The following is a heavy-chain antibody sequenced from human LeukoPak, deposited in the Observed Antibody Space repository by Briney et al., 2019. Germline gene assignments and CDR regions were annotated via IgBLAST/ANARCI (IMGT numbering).Heavy chain of an antibody. CDR1: GFTFASVS. CDR2: IGHVAGDI. D-gene: IGHD1-1*01. V-gene: IGHV3-21*01. Sequence: GGSLRLSCVTSGFTFASVSMSWVRQAPGKGLEWVAFIGHVAGDIFYADSVKGRFNISRDDAKGSVYLQMNSLRVDDTAVYFCARDPYTGSMFDYWGHGTLVTVSS. CDR3: ARDPYTGSMFDY. J-gene: IGHJ4*01.